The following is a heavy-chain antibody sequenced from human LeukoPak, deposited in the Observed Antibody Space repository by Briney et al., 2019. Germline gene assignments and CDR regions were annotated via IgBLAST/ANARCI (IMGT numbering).Heavy chain of an antibody. J-gene: IGHJ6*02. CDR3: ARDRDYDFWSGYYSNYYYGMDV. CDR1: GFIFSNYW. CDR2: IEPDGSEH. D-gene: IGHD3-3*01. V-gene: IGHV3-7*01. Sequence: PGGSLRLSCAASGFIFSNYWMAWVRQAPGKGLEWVANIEPDGSEHYYVDSVKGRFTISRDNAKNSLDLQMNSLRAEDTAVYYCARDRDYDFWSGYYSNYYYGMDVWGQGTTVTVSS.